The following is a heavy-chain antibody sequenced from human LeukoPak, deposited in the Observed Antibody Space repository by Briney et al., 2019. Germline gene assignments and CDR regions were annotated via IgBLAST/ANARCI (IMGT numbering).Heavy chain of an antibody. J-gene: IGHJ5*02. Sequence: PEASVKVSCKASGYTFTSYAMYWVRQAPGQRLEWMGWINAGNGNTKYSQKFQGRVTITRDTSASTAYMELSSLRSEDTAVYYCARSPRATLNWFDPWGQGTLVTVSS. CDR3: ARSPRATLNWFDP. V-gene: IGHV1-3*01. D-gene: IGHD6-6*01. CDR1: GYTFTSYA. CDR2: INAGNGNT.